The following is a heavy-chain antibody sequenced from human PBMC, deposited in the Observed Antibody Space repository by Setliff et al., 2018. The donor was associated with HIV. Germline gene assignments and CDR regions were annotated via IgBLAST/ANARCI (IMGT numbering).Heavy chain of an antibody. V-gene: IGHV4-4*09. Sequence: KPSETLSLTCTVSGGSISSYYWSWIRQPPGKGLEWIGYIYTSGSTNYNPSLKSRVTISVDTSKNQFSLKLSSVTAADTAVYYCARLRYYYDSSGYYYGYYGMDVWGQGTTVTVSS. CDR2: IYTSGST. CDR1: GGSISSYY. J-gene: IGHJ6*02. CDR3: ARLRYYYDSSGYYYGYYGMDV. D-gene: IGHD3-22*01.